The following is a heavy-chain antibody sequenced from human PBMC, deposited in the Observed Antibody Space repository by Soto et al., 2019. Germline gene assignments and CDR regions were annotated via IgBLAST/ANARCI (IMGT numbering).Heavy chain of an antibody. CDR3: ARQLDYGSGSYYKGPLFVWFDP. J-gene: IGHJ5*02. CDR2: IYPGDSDT. Sequence: PGESLKISCKGSGYSFTSYWIGWVRQMPGKGLEWMGIIYPGDSDTRYSPSFQGQVTISADKSISTAYLQWSSLKASDTAMYYCARQLDYGSGSYYKGPLFVWFDPWGQGTLVTVSS. D-gene: IGHD3-10*01. V-gene: IGHV5-51*01. CDR1: GYSFTSYW.